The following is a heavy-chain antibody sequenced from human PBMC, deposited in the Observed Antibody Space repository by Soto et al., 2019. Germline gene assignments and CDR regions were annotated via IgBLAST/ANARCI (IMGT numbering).Heavy chain of an antibody. J-gene: IGHJ5*02. CDR3: AKDPGFYFDNSGYPNWFDP. CDR1: GFIFSTYA. D-gene: IGHD3-22*01. V-gene: IGHV3-23*01. Sequence: EVQLLVSGGGLVQPGGSLRLSCGASGFIFSTYAMSWVRQAPGKGLEWVSGISGGGSTIYADSVKGRFIISRDNSKNTLYLQMNSLRVEDTAVYHCAKDPGFYFDNSGYPNWFDPWGQGTLVTVSS. CDR2: ISGGGST.